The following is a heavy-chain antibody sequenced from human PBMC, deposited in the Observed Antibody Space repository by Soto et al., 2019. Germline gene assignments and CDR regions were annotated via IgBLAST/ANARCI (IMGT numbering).Heavy chain of an antibody. J-gene: IGHJ4*02. CDR3: ARGRYYYDSSGYLYYFDY. V-gene: IGHV3-53*01. D-gene: IGHD3-22*01. Sequence: VQLVESGGGLIQPGGSLRLSCAASGFTVSSNYMSWVRQAPGKGLEWVSVIYSGGSTYYADSVKGRFTISRDNSKNTLYLQMNSLRAEDTAVYYCARGRYYYDSSGYLYYFDYWGQGTLVTVSS. CDR2: IYSGGST. CDR1: GFTVSSNY.